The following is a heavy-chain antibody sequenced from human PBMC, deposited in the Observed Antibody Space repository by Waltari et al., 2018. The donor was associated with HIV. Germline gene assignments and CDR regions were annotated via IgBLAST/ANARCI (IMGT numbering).Heavy chain of an antibody. V-gene: IGHV3-48*01. CDR1: GFTFSSYS. D-gene: IGHD6-6*01. CDR3: ARSKYSSSSGFDL. J-gene: IGHJ2*01. Sequence: EVQLVESGGGLVQPGGSLRLPCAASGFTFSSYSMNWVRQAPEKGLEWVSYISSSSTIYSADSVKGRFTISRDNAKNSLYLQMNSLRAEDTAVYYCARSKYSSSSGFDLWGRGTLVTVSS. CDR2: ISSSSTI.